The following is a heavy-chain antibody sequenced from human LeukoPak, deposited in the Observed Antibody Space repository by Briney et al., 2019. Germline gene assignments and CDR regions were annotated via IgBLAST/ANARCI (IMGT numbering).Heavy chain of an antibody. CDR2: IHYSGST. Sequence: SQTLSLTCAVSGGSSRSGDYFWSWIRQPPGKGLEWIGHIHYSGSTYYNPSLKSRVTISVDTSKNQFSLKLSSVTAADTAVYYCARGYTEGYSSSWYFSFDYWGQGTLVTVSS. CDR1: GGSSRSGDYF. D-gene: IGHD6-13*01. V-gene: IGHV4-31*11. CDR3: ARGYTEGYSSSWYFSFDY. J-gene: IGHJ4*02.